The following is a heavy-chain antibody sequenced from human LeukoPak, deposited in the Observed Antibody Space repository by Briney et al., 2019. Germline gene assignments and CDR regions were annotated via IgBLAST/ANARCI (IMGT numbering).Heavy chain of an antibody. CDR1: GFTFSSYS. Sequence: GGSLRLSCAASGFTFSSYSMNWVRQAPGKGLEWVSSISSSSYIYYADSVKGRFTISRDNSKNTLYLQMNSLRAEDTAVYYCAKECKYCSSTSPAPLDVWGKGTTVTVSS. D-gene: IGHD2-2*01. V-gene: IGHV3-21*01. CDR3: AKECKYCSSTSPAPLDV. CDR2: ISSSSYI. J-gene: IGHJ6*04.